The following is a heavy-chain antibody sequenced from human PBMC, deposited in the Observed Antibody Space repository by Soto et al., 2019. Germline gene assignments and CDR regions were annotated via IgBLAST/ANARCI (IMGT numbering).Heavy chain of an antibody. CDR3: ARGWGYDSNDYYYAY. V-gene: IGHV1-69*01. D-gene: IGHD3-22*01. Sequence: QVQLVQSGAEVRKPGSSVKVSCKASGGTFSRHAISWVRQAPGQGLEWMGGIIPIFGTANHAQKFQGRVTIIADESTSTVYRELSSLRAEDTAMYYCARGWGYDSNDYYYAYWGQVTLVIVSS. CDR2: IIPIFGTA. J-gene: IGHJ4*02. CDR1: GGTFSRHA.